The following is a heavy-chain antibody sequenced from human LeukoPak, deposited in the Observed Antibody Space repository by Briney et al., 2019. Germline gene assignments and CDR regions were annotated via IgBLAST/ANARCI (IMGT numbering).Heavy chain of an antibody. V-gene: IGHV3-23*01. D-gene: IGHD2-15*01. CDR3: AKDSRYCSGGSCYSGFDY. CDR1: GFTFSSYA. J-gene: IGHJ4*02. Sequence: PGGSLRLSCAASGFTFSSYAMSWVRQAPGKGLEWVSAISGSGGSTYYADSVKGRFTISRDNSKNTLYLQMNSLRAEDTAVYYCAKDSRYCSGGSCYSGFDYWGQGTLVTVSS. CDR2: ISGSGGST.